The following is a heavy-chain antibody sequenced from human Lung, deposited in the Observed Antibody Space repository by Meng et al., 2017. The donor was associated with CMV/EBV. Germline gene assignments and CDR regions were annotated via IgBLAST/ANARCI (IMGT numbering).Heavy chain of an antibody. CDR1: ISISPSY. CDR3: ARAYHFYDSSGYPLDFDY. D-gene: IGHD3-22*01. CDR2: IFYSGSP. V-gene: IGHV4-39*01. J-gene: IGHJ4*02. Sequence: ISISPSYWGLIRQPPGKGLEWIGIIFYSGSPYYNPSLKSRVTISVDTSKSQFSLKLSSVTAADTALYYCARAYHFYDSSGYPLDFDYWGQGTLVTVSS.